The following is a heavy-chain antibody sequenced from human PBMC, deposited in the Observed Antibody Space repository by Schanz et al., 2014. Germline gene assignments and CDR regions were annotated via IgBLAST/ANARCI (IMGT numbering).Heavy chain of an antibody. CDR1: GGSIRSGTYY. D-gene: IGHD1-1*01. V-gene: IGHV4-61*02. CDR3: ARDTTWRLDL. J-gene: IGHJ2*01. CDR2: VFPNGIT. Sequence: QVQLQESGPGLVKPSQTLSLTCTVSGGSIRSGTYYWSWIRQPAGKALEWVGRVFPNGITNYNPSPKTRVTITLDTSKNRFSLALTSLAAADTAVYYCARDTTWRLDLWGRGTLVTVSS.